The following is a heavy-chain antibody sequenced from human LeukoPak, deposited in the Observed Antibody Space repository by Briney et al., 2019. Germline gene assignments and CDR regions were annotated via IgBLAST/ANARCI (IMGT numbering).Heavy chain of an antibody. CDR2: IKSDGSTK. Sequence: PGGSLRLSCAASGFTFSSYWMHWVRQAPGKGLVWVSRIKSDGSTKVYAVSVKGRVTISRDNSKNTLYLQMNSLRAEDTAVYYCAKVTAAGLGTTYFDYWGQGTLVTVSS. J-gene: IGHJ4*02. V-gene: IGHV3-74*01. CDR3: AKVTAAGLGTTYFDY. D-gene: IGHD6-13*01. CDR1: GFTFSSYW.